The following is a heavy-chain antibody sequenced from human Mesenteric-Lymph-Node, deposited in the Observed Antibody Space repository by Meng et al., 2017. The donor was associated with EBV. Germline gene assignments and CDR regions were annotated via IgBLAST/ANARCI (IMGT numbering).Heavy chain of an antibody. D-gene: IGHD3-22*01. CDR2: INHSGRP. J-gene: IGHJ4*02. CDR1: GGSFSDSY. Sequence: QVQLQQWGTRLLKLSEXLSLTCAVYGGSFSDSYWSWVRQSPGKGLEWIGEINHSGRPNYNPSLRRRLTISLHASRNQFSLKLSSVTAADTAVYYCAVGGNYYDNSGLDYWGQGTLVTVSS. CDR3: AVGGNYYDNSGLDY. V-gene: IGHV4-34*01.